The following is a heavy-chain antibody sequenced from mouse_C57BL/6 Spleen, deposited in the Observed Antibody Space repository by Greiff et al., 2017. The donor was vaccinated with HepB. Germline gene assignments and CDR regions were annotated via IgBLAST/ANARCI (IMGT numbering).Heavy chain of an antibody. J-gene: IGHJ2*01. CDR2: IYPGDGDT. CDR3: ARRGLTGTEDY. D-gene: IGHD4-1*01. CDR1: GYAFSSYW. V-gene: IGHV1-80*01. Sequence: QVQLKQSGAELVKPGASVKISCKASGYAFSSYWMNWVKQRPGKGLEWIGQIYPGDGDTNYNGKFKGKATLTADKSSSTAYMQLSSLTSEDSAVYFCARRGLTGTEDYWGQGTTLTVSS.